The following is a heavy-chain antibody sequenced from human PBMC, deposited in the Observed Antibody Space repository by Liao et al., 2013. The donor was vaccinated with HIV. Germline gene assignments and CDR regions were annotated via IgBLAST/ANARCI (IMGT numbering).Heavy chain of an antibody. Sequence: QVQLQQWGAGLLKPSETLSLTCAVYGGSFSGYYWSWIRQPPGKGLEWIGEINHSGSTNYNPSLKSRVTLSVDTSQNLFSLKLSSVTAADTAVYYCARAVPSKGGSGFFVAFDPWGQGTLVTVSS. D-gene: IGHD2-21*01. CDR1: GGSFSGYY. V-gene: IGHV4-34*01. CDR2: INHSGST. J-gene: IGHJ5*02. CDR3: ARAVPSKGGSGFFVAFDP.